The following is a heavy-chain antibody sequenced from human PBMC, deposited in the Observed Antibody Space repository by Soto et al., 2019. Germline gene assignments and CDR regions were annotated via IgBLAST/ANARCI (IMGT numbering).Heavy chain of an antibody. Sequence: PGGSLRLSCAASGFTFRNYGMNWVRQAPGKGLEWVSYIGIGSSTKCYADSVKGRFTTSRDNAENSLYLQMNSLRPEDTALYYCVRSKGGYSYGTPFDYRGQGTLVTVSS. CDR1: GFTFRNYG. CDR3: VRSKGGYSYGTPFDY. CDR2: IGIGSSTK. V-gene: IGHV3-48*04. J-gene: IGHJ4*02. D-gene: IGHD5-18*01.